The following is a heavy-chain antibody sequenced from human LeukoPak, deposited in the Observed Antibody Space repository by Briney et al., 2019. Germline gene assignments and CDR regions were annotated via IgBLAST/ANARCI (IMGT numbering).Heavy chain of an antibody. CDR3: ARLFGVMRDFDY. CDR2: IYYGGST. CDR1: GGSISSGNYY. D-gene: IGHD3-3*01. J-gene: IGHJ4*02. Sequence: SETLSLTCTVSGGSISSGNYYWSWIRQPPGKGLERIGYIYYGGSTYYNPSLKSRVTISADTSENQLSLKVSSVTAADTAVYYCARLFGVMRDFDYWGQGTLVTVSS. V-gene: IGHV4-30-4*08.